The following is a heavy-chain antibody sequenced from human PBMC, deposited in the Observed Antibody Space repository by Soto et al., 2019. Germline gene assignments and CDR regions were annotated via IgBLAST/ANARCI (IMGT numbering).Heavy chain of an antibody. D-gene: IGHD3-22*01. CDR2: ISSSGSTI. CDR3: ARLAYYYDSSGYLY. V-gene: IGHV3-48*01. CDR1: GFTFSSYS. J-gene: IGHJ4*02. Sequence: GGSLRLSCAASGFTFSSYSMNWVRQAPGKGLEWVSYISSSGSTIYYADSVKGRFTISRDNAKNSLYLQMNSLRAEDTAVYYCARLAYYYDSSGYLYWGQGTLVTVSS.